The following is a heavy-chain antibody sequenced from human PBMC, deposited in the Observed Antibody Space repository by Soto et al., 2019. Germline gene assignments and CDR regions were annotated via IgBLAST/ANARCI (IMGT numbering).Heavy chain of an antibody. CDR1: GGSISSYY. CDR3: GRKDAYSGCCYWEYFDY. CDR2: IYYSGST. J-gene: IGHJ4*02. Sequence: SETLSLTCTVSGGSISSYYWSWIRQPPGKGLEWIGYIYYSGSTNYNPSLKSRVTISVDTSKNQFSLKLSSVTAADTAVYYCGRKDAYSGCCYWEYFDYWGQGTLVTVSS. D-gene: IGHD6-19*01. V-gene: IGHV4-59*01.